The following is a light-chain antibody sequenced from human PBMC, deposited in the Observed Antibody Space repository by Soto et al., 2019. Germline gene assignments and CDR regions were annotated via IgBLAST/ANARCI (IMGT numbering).Light chain of an antibody. J-gene: IGKJ1*01. Sequence: EIVLTQSPATLSLSPGERATLSCMASQSVSSSYLAWYQQKPGQAPRLLIYGASSRATGIPDRFSGSGSGTDFTLTISRLEPEDFAVYYCQQYGSSPRTFGQGTKV. CDR1: QSVSSSY. CDR3: QQYGSSPRT. CDR2: GAS. V-gene: IGKV3-20*01.